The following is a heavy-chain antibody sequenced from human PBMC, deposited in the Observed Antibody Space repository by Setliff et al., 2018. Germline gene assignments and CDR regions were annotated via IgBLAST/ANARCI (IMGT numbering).Heavy chain of an antibody. D-gene: IGHD3-10*01. CDR3: FGAGTCSY. V-gene: IGHV3-7*01. Sequence: PGGSLRLSCAVSEFAFSSSWMTWVRQAPGKGLEWLASINPHGSEKYYADSVKGRFTISRDNAKNSLSLQMNNLRTEDTAVYYCFGAGTCSYWGQGTLVTVSS. CDR2: INPHGSEK. J-gene: IGHJ4*02. CDR1: EFAFSSSW.